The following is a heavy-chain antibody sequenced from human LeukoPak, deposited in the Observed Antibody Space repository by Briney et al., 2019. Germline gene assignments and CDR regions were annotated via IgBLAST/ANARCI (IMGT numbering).Heavy chain of an antibody. CDR2: INPNSGGT. CDR1: GYTFTGYY. Sequence: ASVKVSSKASGYTFTGYYMHWVRQAPGQGLEWMGRINPNSGGTNYAQKFQGRVTMTRDTSISTAYMELSRQRSDDTAVDYCARQSSSWNYFNYWSQGTLVTVSS. D-gene: IGHD6-13*01. V-gene: IGHV1-2*06. CDR3: ARQSSSWNYFNY. J-gene: IGHJ4*02.